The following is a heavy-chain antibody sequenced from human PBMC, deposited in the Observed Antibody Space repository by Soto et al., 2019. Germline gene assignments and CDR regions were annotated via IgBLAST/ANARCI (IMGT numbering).Heavy chain of an antibody. J-gene: IGHJ4*02. V-gene: IGHV4-59*08. D-gene: IGHD3-16*02. Sequence: SETLSLTCTVSGGSISSYDWSWIRQPPGKGLEWIGYIYYSGSTNYNPSLKSRVTISVDTSKNQFSLKLSSVTAADTAVYYCARHVRDYVWGSYLYYFDYWGQGTLVTVS. CDR3: ARHVRDYVWGSYLYYFDY. CDR2: IYYSGST. CDR1: GGSISSYD.